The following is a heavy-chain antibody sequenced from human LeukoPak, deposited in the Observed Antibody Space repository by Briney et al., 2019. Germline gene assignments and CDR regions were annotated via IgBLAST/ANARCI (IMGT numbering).Heavy chain of an antibody. Sequence: PSGTLSLTCTVSGGSISSYYWSWIRQPAGKGLEWIGRIYTSGSTNYNPSLKSRVTTSVDTSKNQFSLKLSSVTAADTAVYYCARDHFAFSEIWFGESRYYYGMDVWGQGTTVTVSS. CDR1: GGSISSYY. CDR2: IYTSGST. V-gene: IGHV4-4*07. D-gene: IGHD3-10*01. CDR3: ARDHFAFSEIWFGESRYYYGMDV. J-gene: IGHJ6*02.